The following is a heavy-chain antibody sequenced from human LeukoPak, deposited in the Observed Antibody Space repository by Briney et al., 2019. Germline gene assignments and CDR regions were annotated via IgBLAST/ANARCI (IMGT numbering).Heavy chain of an antibody. CDR3: ARVSRLYGMDV. J-gene: IGHJ6*02. CDR1: GGSISSYY. V-gene: IGHV4-59*01. CDR2: IYYSGST. Sequence: SETLSLTCTVSGGSISSYYWSWIRQPPGKGLEWIGYIYYSGSTNYNPSLKSRVTISVDTSKNQFSLKLSSETAADTAVYYCARVSRLYGMDVWGQGTTVTVSS. D-gene: IGHD6-25*01.